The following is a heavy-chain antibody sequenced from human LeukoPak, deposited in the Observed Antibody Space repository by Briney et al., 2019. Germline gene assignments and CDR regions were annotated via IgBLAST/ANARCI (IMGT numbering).Heavy chain of an antibody. CDR1: GFTLSSYA. J-gene: IGHJ4*02. V-gene: IGHV3-23*01. CDR2: ISGSGGST. Sequence: GGSLRLSCVASGFTLSSYAMSWVRQAPGKGLEWVSAISGSGGSTYYADSVKGRFTISRDNSKNTLYLQMNSLRAEDTAVYYCAKVVVGVNIQHYWGQGTLVTVSS. D-gene: IGHD3-10*01. CDR3: AKVVVGVNIQHY.